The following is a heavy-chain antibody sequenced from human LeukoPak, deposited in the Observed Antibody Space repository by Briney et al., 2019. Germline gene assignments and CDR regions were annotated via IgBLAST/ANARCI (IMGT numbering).Heavy chain of an antibody. Sequence: GASVKVSCKASGYTFTSYDINWVRQATGQGFEWMGWMNPNSGNTGYAQKFQGRVTMTRNTSISTAYMELSSLRSEDTAVYYCARGIGWYYDSSGYPGYWGQGTLVTVSS. CDR2: MNPNSGNT. J-gene: IGHJ4*02. CDR3: ARGIGWYYDSSGYPGY. V-gene: IGHV1-8*01. D-gene: IGHD3-22*01. CDR1: GYTFTSYD.